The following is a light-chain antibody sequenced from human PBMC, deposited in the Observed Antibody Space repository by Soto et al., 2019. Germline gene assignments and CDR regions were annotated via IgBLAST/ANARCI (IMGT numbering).Light chain of an antibody. J-gene: IGLJ2*01. CDR2: GSS. CDR1: SSNIGAGHV. Sequence: QSVLTQPPSVSGAPGQRVTISCTGSSSNIGAGHVVHWYQQFPGRAPNLLIYGSSNRPSGVPDRFSGSKSGTSASLAITGLQAEDEADYYCQSYDNTLSASVFSGGTKFTVL. CDR3: QSYDNTLSASV. V-gene: IGLV1-40*01.